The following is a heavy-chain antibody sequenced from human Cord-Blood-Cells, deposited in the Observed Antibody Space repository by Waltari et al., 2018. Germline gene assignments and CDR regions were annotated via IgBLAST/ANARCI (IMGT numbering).Heavy chain of an antibody. D-gene: IGHD2-2*01. Sequence: QVQLQQWGAGLLKPSETLSPTCAVHGGSFSGSYWSWLRQPQGKGLEWNGEINHSGSTNYNPSLKSRVTISVDTSKNQFSLKLSSVTAADTAVYYCARGHGELLSSTSCFDYWGQGTLVTVSS. CDR3: ARGHGELLSSTSCFDY. CDR2: INHSGST. CDR1: GGSFSGSY. J-gene: IGHJ4*02. V-gene: IGHV4-34*01.